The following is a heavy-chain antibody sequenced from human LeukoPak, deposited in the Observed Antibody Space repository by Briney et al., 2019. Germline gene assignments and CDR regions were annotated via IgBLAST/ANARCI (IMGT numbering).Heavy chain of an antibody. CDR2: IYYSGST. D-gene: IGHD5-18*01. V-gene: IGHV4-59*12. J-gene: IGHJ6*03. CDR1: GGSISSYY. Sequence: SETLSLTCTVSGGSISSYYWSWIRQPPGKGLEWIGYIYYSGSTYYNPSLKSRVNISVDTSKNQFSLKLSSVTAADTAVYYCARGIRGYSYGKYYYYYYMDVWGKGTTVTVSS. CDR3: ARGIRGYSYGKYYYYYYMDV.